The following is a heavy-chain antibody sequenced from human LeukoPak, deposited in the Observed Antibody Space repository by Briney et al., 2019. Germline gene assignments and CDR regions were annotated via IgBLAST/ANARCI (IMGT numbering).Heavy chain of an antibody. D-gene: IGHD6-19*01. J-gene: IGHJ4*02. CDR3: ARALFIAVAVVDY. CDR2: ISYDGSNK. Sequence: GGSLRLSCAASGFTFSSYGMHWVRQAPGKGLEWVAVISYDGSNKYYADSVKGRFTISRDNSKNTLYLQMNSLRAEDTAVYYCARALFIAVAVVDYWAREPWSPSPQ. CDR1: GFTFSSYG. V-gene: IGHV3-30*03.